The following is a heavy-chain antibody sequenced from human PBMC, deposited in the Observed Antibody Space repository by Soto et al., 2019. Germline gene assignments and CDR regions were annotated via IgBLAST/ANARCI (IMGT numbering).Heavy chain of an antibody. D-gene: IGHD3-10*01. J-gene: IGHJ6*02. V-gene: IGHV4-30-2*01. CDR1: GGSISSGGYS. CDR2: IYHSGST. Sequence: SETLSLTCAVSGGSISSGGYSWSLIRQPPGKGLEWIGYIYHSGSTYYNPSLKSRVTISVDRSKNQFSLKLSSVTAADTAVYYCASSGSYYYYGMDVWGQGTTVT. CDR3: ASSGSYYYYGMDV.